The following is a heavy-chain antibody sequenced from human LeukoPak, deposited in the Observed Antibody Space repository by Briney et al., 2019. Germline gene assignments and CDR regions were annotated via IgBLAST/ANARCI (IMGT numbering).Heavy chain of an antibody. Sequence: SETLSLTCTVSGGSISSHYWSWIRQPPGKGLEWIGYIYYSGSTNYNPSLKSRVTISVDTSKNQFSLKLSSVTAADTAVYYCARAYGDSLYYYYYYYMDVWGKGTTVTVSS. J-gene: IGHJ6*03. CDR3: ARAYGDSLYYYYYYYMDV. D-gene: IGHD4-17*01. CDR2: IYYSGST. CDR1: GGSISSHY. V-gene: IGHV4-59*11.